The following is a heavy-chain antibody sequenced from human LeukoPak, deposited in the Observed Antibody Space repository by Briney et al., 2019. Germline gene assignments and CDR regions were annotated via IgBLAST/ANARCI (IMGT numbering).Heavy chain of an antibody. V-gene: IGHV3-74*01. J-gene: IGHJ4*02. Sequence: TGGSLRLSRAASGFNFRSYWMQWVRQVPGKGLVWVARINSDDTDTYADSVKGRFTISRDNANNMLYLQMNSLKADDTAVYYCTRDAGHCHSSGCWKPSDYWGQGALVTVSS. CDR3: TRDAGHCHSSGCWKPSDY. CDR1: GFNFRSYW. D-gene: IGHD3-22*01. CDR2: INSDDTDT.